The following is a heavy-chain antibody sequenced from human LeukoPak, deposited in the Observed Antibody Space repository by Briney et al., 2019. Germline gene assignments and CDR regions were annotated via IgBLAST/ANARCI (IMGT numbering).Heavy chain of an antibody. D-gene: IGHD1-26*01. CDR1: GFTLSNYG. CDR3: ARGVGGSYPR. CDR2: ISSSRSTT. Sequence: GGSLRLSCAASGFTLSNYGMNWVRQAPGKGLEWVSYISSSRSTTYYADSVKGRFTISRDSAKNSLDLQMNSLRAEDTAVYYCARGVGGSYPRWGQGTLVTVSS. V-gene: IGHV3-48*01. J-gene: IGHJ4*02.